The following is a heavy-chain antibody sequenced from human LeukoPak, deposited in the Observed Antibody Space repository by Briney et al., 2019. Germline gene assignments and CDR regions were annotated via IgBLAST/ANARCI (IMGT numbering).Heavy chain of an antibody. CDR3: ATFGPDGSWANFDY. D-gene: IGHD1-26*01. J-gene: IGHJ4*02. Sequence: ASVKVSCKVSGYTLTELSMRWVRQAPGKGLEWMGGFDPEDGETIYAQKFQGRVTMTEDTSTDTAYMELSSLRSEDTAVYYCATFGPDGSWANFDYWGQGTLVTVSS. CDR1: GYTLTELS. CDR2: FDPEDGET. V-gene: IGHV1-24*01.